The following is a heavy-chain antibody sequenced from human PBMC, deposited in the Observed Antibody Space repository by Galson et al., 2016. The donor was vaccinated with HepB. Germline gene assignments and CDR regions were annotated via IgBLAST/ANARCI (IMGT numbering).Heavy chain of an antibody. CDR2: IYHTEST. Sequence: SETLSLTCNVSGASISGTEYYWGWIRQPPGRGLEWIGSIYHTESTYYNPSLESRVTISMDTSKNQLSLRLNSVAAADTGVYYCATGIVVAGKMYYYYMDVWGKGTTVTVSS. D-gene: IGHD2-15*01. CDR1: GASISGTEYY. J-gene: IGHJ6*03. V-gene: IGHV4-39*01. CDR3: ATGIVVAGKMYYYYMDV.